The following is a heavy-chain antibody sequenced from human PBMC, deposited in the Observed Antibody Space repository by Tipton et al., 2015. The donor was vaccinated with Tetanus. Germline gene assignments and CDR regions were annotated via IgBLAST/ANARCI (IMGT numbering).Heavy chain of an antibody. V-gene: IGHV3-7*01. D-gene: IGHD5-18*01. CDR1: GGSISSYY. CDR3: ARENTAMVTLYYFDY. Sequence: GLVKPSETLSLTCTASGGSISSYYWSWIRQPPGKGLEWVANIKQDGSEKYYVDSVKGRFTISRDNAKNSLYLQMNSLRAEDTAVYYCARENTAMVTLYYFDYWGQGTLVTVSS. J-gene: IGHJ4*02. CDR2: IKQDGSEK.